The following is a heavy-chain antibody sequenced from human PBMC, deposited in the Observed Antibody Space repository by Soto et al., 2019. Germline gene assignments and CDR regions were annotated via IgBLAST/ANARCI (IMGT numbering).Heavy chain of an antibody. J-gene: IGHJ4*02. CDR3: ARVSMITFGGVIVMSDY. V-gene: IGHV1-18*01. D-gene: IGHD3-16*02. CDR2: ISAYSGNT. Sequence: QVQLVQSGAEVKKPGASVKVSCKASGYTFTSYGISWVRQAPGQGLEWMGWISAYSGNTNFAQKLQGRVTMTTDTSTSTAYMELRSLRSDDTAVYYCARVSMITFGGVIVMSDYWGQGTRVTV. CDR1: GYTFTSYG.